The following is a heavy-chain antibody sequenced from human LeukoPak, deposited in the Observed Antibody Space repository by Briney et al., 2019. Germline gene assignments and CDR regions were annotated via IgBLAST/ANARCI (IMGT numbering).Heavy chain of an antibody. J-gene: IGHJ4*02. CDR1: GYSFTTYW. Sequence: GESLKISCKGSGYSFTTYWIGWVRQMPGKGLEWMGIIYPGDSDTRYSPSFQGQVTISADKSISTAYLQWRSLRASDTAMYYCARARFCSGGSCYAEYWGQGTLVTVSS. V-gene: IGHV5-51*01. D-gene: IGHD2-15*01. CDR3: ARARFCSGGSCYAEY. CDR2: IYPGDSDT.